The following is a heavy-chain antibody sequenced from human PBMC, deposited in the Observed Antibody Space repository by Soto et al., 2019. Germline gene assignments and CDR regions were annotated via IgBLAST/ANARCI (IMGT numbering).Heavy chain of an antibody. CDR1: GFIFSTYS. CDR3: VREPDV. Sequence: GGSLRLSCEASGFIFSTYSMTWVRQGPGKGLEWVAAVSPSGDTTHYADSLKGRLTISRDNFKNTVSLQMNSLSADDTGLYYCVREPDVWGQGISVTVSS. J-gene: IGHJ6*02. V-gene: IGHV3-23*01. CDR2: VSPSGDTT.